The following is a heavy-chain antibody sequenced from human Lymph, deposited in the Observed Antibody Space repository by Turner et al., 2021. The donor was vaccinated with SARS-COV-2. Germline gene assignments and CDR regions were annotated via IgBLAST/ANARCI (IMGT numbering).Heavy chain of an antibody. CDR3: ARGDYYGSGSYPGKTFDC. D-gene: IGHD3-10*01. J-gene: IGHJ4*02. CDR2: IAYDGSNK. V-gene: IGHV3-30-3*01. CDR1: GFTFSSYA. Sequence: VQLGESGGGVVQPWRSLRLSCAASGFTFSSYAMYWVRQAPGKGLEWVAVIAYDGSNKYYADSVKGRFTISRDNSKNTLYLQMNSLRAEDTAVYYCARGDYYGSGSYPGKTFDCWGQGTLVTVSS.